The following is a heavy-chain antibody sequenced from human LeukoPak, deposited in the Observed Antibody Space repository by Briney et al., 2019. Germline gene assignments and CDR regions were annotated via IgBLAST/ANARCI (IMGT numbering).Heavy chain of an antibody. CDR1: GYTFTSYG. D-gene: IGHD2-15*01. CDR2: IIPILGIA. V-gene: IGHV1-69*04. CDR3: ARTSYCSGGSCYDY. Sequence: ASVKASCKASGYTFTSYGISWVRQAPGQGLEWMGRIIPILGIANYAQKFQGRVTITADKSTSTAYMELSSLRSEDTAVYYCARTSYCSGGSCYDYWGQGTLVTVSS. J-gene: IGHJ4*02.